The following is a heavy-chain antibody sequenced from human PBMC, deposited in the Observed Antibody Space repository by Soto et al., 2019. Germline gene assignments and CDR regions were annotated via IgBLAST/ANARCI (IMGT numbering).Heavy chain of an antibody. V-gene: IGHV5-10-1*01. D-gene: IGHD6-13*01. Sequence: GESLKISCKGSGYSFTSYWISWVRQMPGKGLEWMGRIDPSDSYTNYSPSFQGHVTISADKSISTAYLQWSSLKASDTAMYYCARFRGSSWTDYYYYYGMDVWGQGTTVTVSS. CDR2: IDPSDSYT. J-gene: IGHJ6*02. CDR1: GYSFTSYW. CDR3: ARFRGSSWTDYYYYYGMDV.